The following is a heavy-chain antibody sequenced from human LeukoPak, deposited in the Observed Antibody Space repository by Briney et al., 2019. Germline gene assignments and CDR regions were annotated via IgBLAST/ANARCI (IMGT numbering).Heavy chain of an antibody. CDR1: GFTFSSYA. CDR2: ISDSGGST. V-gene: IGHV3-23*01. CDR3: ARGRAVDV. J-gene: IGHJ3*01. Sequence: GGSLRLSCAASGFTFSSYAMSWVRQAPGKGLEWVSAISDSGGSTYYADSVKGRFTISRDNSKSSVCLQMNSLRVEDTALYYCARGRAVDVWGQGTMVTVSS. D-gene: IGHD3-10*01.